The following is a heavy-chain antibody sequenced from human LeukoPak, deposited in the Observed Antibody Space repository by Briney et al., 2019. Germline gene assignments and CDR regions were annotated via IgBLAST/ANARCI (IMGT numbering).Heavy chain of an antibody. CDR2: INHSRST. J-gene: IGHJ2*01. D-gene: IGHD4/OR15-4a*01. V-gene: IGHV4-34*01. CDR1: GFTFSNAW. CDR3: ARVPKYFDL. Sequence: GSLRLSCAASGFTFSNAWMNWVRQPPGKGLEWIGQINHSRSTHYNPSLKSRVTISVDTSKNQFSLKLSSVTAADTAVYYCARVPKYFDLWGRGTLVTVSS.